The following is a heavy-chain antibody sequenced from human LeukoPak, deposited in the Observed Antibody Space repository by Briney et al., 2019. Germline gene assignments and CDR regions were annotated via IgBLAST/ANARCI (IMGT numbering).Heavy chain of an antibody. CDR2: IYYSGST. Sequence: SETLSLTCTVSGGPINSYYWTWIRQPPGKGLEWIGYIYYSGSTNYNPSLKSRVTISLDTSKNQFSLNLSSVTAADTAVYYCARSLNGGYLNYWGQGTLVTVSS. J-gene: IGHJ4*02. CDR3: ARSLNGGYLNY. V-gene: IGHV4-59*01. D-gene: IGHD4-23*01. CDR1: GGPINSYY.